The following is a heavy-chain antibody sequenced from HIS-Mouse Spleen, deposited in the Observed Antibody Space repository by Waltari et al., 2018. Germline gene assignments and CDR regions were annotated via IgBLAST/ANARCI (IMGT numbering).Heavy chain of an antibody. CDR3: AREIPYSSSWYDWYFDL. J-gene: IGHJ2*01. CDR2: IYYSGRT. V-gene: IGHV4-39*07. CDR1: GGSISSSSYY. D-gene: IGHD6-13*01. Sequence: QLQLQESGPGLVKPSETLSLTCTVPGGSISSSSYYWGWIRQPPGKGLEWIGRIYYSGRTYYNPSLKSRVTISVDPSKNQFSLKLSSVTAADTAVYYCAREIPYSSSWYDWYFDLWGRGTLVTVSS.